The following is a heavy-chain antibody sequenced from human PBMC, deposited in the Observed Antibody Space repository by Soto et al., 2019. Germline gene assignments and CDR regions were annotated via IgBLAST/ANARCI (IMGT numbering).Heavy chain of an antibody. J-gene: IGHJ4*02. CDR2: ISWNSGSI. CDR1: GFTFDDYA. CDR3: AKDNKLTGDYYFDY. V-gene: IGHV3-9*01. D-gene: IGHD7-27*01. Sequence: EVPLVESGGGLVQPGRSLRLSCAASGFTFDDYAMHWVRQAPGKGLEWVSGISWNSGSIGYADSVKGRFTISRDNAKNSLYLQMNSLRAEDTALYYCAKDNKLTGDYYFDYWGQGTLVTVSS.